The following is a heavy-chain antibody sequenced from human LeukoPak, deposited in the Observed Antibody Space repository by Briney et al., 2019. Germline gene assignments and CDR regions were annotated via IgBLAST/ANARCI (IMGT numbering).Heavy chain of an antibody. CDR2: ISGSGGST. Sequence: HPGGSLRLSCAASGFTFSSYAMSWVRQAPGKGLEWVSAISGSGGSTYYADSVKGRFTISSDNSKNTLYLQMNSLRAEDTAVYYCAKIGAAAGTHFDYWGQGTLVTVSS. V-gene: IGHV3-23*01. CDR3: AKIGAAAGTHFDY. J-gene: IGHJ4*02. D-gene: IGHD6-13*01. CDR1: GFTFSSYA.